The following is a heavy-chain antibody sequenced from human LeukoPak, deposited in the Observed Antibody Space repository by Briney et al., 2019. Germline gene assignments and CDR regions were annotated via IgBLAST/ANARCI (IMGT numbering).Heavy chain of an antibody. V-gene: IGHV3-23*01. J-gene: IGHJ4*02. CDR2: ISTSGGSS. CDR3: AIMHPYYDGSGYWVQ. Sequence: GESLRLSCAASGFTFTSYAMSWVRQAPGKGLEWVSGISTSGGSSSYADSVKGRFTISRDNPRNTLYMQMNSLRAEDTALYYFAIMHPYYDGSGYWVQWGQGTLVTVSS. D-gene: IGHD3-22*01. CDR1: GFTFTSYA.